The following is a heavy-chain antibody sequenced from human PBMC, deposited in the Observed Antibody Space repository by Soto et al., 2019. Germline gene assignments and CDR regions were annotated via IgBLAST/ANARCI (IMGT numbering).Heavy chain of an antibody. J-gene: IGHJ4*02. D-gene: IGHD3-22*01. CDR1: GFTFSDHY. CDR3: ARPRYDSSGYYPN. Sequence: EVQLVESGGGLVQPGGSLRLSCAASGFTFSDHYMDWVRQTPGKGLEWVGRTRNKANSYTTEYAASVKGRFTISRDDSKNSLYLQMNSLKTEDTAVYYCARPRYDSSGYYPNWGQGTLVTVSS. CDR2: TRNKANSYTT. V-gene: IGHV3-72*01.